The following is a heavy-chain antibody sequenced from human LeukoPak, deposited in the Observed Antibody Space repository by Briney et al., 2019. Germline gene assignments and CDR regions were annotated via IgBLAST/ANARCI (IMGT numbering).Heavy chain of an antibody. V-gene: IGHV3-21*01. CDR2: ISSSSSYM. CDR1: GFTFSSYS. J-gene: IGHJ4*02. CDR3: ARGGGSGRYGLPFDS. Sequence: GGSLRLSCAASGFTFSSYSMNWVRQSPGKGLEWVSSISSSSSYMHSADSVKGRFTISRDNAKNSVYLQMNSLTDEDTGVYYCARGGGSGRYGLPFDSWGQGTLVTVSS. D-gene: IGHD6-13*01.